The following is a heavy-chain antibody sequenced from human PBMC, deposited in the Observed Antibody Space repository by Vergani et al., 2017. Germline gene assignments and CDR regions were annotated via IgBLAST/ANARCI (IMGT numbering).Heavy chain of an antibody. J-gene: IGHJ6*02. CDR2: ISPIFGTA. CDR3: ARVPGGYLTFRRNYYGMDV. V-gene: IGHV1-69*18. D-gene: IGHD1-26*01. Sequence: QVQLVQSGAEVKKPGSSVKVSCKASGGTFSSYAISWVRQAPGQGLEWMGRISPIFGTANYAKKFPGRVTITADESTSTAYMGLSSLRSEDTAVYYCARVPGGYLTFRRNYYGMDVWGQGTTVTVSS. CDR1: GGTFSSYA.